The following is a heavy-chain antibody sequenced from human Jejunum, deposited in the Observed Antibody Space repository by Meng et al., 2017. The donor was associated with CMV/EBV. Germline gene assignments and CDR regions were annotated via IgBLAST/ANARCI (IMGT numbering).Heavy chain of an antibody. CDR2: IYYTGST. D-gene: IGHD3-10*01. J-gene: IGHJ4*02. V-gene: IGHV4-59*01. Sequence: AQLQGSGPGLVKPSETLSLTCTVSGDSIRSYYWSWIRQPPGKGLEWIGYIYYTGSTSYNPSLKSRVTISVDTSKSQFSLKMTSVTAADTAVYYCAREWSSFDYWSQGTLVTVSS. CDR1: GDSIRSYY. CDR3: AREWSSFDY.